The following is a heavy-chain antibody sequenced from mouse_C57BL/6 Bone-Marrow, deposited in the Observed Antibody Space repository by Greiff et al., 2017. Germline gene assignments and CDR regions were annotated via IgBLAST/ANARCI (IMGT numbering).Heavy chain of an antibody. D-gene: IGHD2-12*01. CDR2: IYPRSGNT. J-gene: IGHJ3*01. Sequence: QVQLQQSGAELARPGASVKLSCKASGYTFTSYGISWVKQRTGQGLEWIGEIYPRSGNTYYNEKFKGKDTLTADKSSSTAYMELRSLTSEDSAVYFCARFAYSGPYWGQGTLVTVSA. CDR1: GYTFTSYG. V-gene: IGHV1-81*01. CDR3: ARFAYSGPY.